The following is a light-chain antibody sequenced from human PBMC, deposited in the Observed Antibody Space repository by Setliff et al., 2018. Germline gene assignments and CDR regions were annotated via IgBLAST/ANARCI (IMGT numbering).Light chain of an antibody. CDR3: LLYYGGGQVV. J-gene: IGLJ3*02. CDR1: TGAVTSGNC. CDR2: STT. Sequence: QTVVTQEPSLTVSPGGTVTLTCASSTGAVTSGNCPNWFQQKPGQSPRALIYSTTKKYSWTPARFSGSLLGGKAALTLSSVLPKDEADYYCLLYYGGGQVVFGGGTKVTVL. V-gene: IGLV7-43*01.